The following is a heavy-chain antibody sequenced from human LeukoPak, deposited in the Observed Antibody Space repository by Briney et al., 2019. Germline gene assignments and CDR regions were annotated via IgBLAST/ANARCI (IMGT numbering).Heavy chain of an antibody. J-gene: IGHJ4*02. CDR1: GFTFSSYA. CDR3: AKDTSIGKYCTNGVCSPFDY. V-gene: IGHV3-23*01. D-gene: IGHD2-8*01. Sequence: GGSLRLSCAGSGFTFSSYAMSWVRQAPGRGLEWVSVISDSGDYTSYADSVRGRFTISRDNSRNTLYLQMISLRPEDTAVYYCAKDTSIGKYCTNGVCSPFDYWGQGTLVTVSS. CDR2: ISDSGDYT.